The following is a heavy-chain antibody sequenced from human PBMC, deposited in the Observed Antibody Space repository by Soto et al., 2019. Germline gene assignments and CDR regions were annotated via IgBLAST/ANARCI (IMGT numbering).Heavy chain of an antibody. J-gene: IGHJ4*02. CDR3: TSCSGGSCYFDY. D-gene: IGHD2-15*01. V-gene: IGHV3-15*01. CDR2: IKSKTDGGTT. Sequence: GGSLRLSCAASGFTFSNAWMSWVRQAPGKGLEWVGPIKSKTDGGTTDYAAPVKGRITISRDDSKNTLYLQMNSLKTEDTGVYYCTSCSGGSCYFDYWGQGTLVTVSS. CDR1: GFTFSNAW.